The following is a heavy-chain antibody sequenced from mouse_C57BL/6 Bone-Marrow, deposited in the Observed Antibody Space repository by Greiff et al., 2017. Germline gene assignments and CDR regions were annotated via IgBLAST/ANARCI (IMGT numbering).Heavy chain of an antibody. Sequence: EVQVVESGGGLVQPGGSLKLSCAASGFTFSDYGMAWVRQAPRKGPEWVAFISNLAYSIYYADTVTGRFTISRENAKNTLYLEMSSLRSEDTAMYYCARHVDYGSSYDFDVWGTGTTVTVSS. V-gene: IGHV5-15*01. CDR1: GFTFSDYG. J-gene: IGHJ1*03. CDR3: ARHVDYGSSYDFDV. D-gene: IGHD1-1*01. CDR2: ISNLAYSI.